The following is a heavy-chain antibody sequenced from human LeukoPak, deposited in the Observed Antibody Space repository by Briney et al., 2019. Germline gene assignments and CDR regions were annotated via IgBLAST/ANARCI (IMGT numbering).Heavy chain of an antibody. Sequence: SETLSLTCAVYGGSFSGYYWSWIRQPPGKGLEWIGEINHSGSTNYNPSLKSRVTISVDTSKNQFSLKLSSVTAADTAVYYCARLIVATIKRMFRFDYWGQGTLVTVSS. CDR1: GGSFSGYY. CDR3: ARLIVATIKRMFRFDY. CDR2: INHSGST. J-gene: IGHJ4*02. V-gene: IGHV4-34*01. D-gene: IGHD5-12*01.